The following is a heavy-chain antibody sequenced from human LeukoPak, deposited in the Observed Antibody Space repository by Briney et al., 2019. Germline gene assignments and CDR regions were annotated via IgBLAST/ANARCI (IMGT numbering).Heavy chain of an antibody. V-gene: IGHV3-48*01. Sequence: PGGSLRLSCAASGFTFSNYGIHWVRQAPGKGLEWLSYISLSTDFIYYIDSVKRRFTISRDNAKTSLYLQMNSLRAEDTAVYYCARVPPAAYYYYMDVWGKGTTVTVSS. CDR3: ARVPPAAYYYYMDV. J-gene: IGHJ6*03. CDR1: GFTFSNYG. CDR2: ISLSTDFI.